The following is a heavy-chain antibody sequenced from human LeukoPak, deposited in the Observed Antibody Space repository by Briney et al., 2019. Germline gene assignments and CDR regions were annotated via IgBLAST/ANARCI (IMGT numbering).Heavy chain of an antibody. CDR1: GGSISSYY. J-gene: IGHJ4*02. V-gene: IGHV4-59*12. Sequence: PSETLSLTCTVSGGSISSYYWSWIRQPPGKGLEWIGYIYYSGSTNYNPSLKSRVTISVDTSKNQFSLKLSSVTAADTAVYYCARERRSSGYAGYWGQGTLVTVSS. D-gene: IGHD6-19*01. CDR2: IYYSGST. CDR3: ARERRSSGYAGY.